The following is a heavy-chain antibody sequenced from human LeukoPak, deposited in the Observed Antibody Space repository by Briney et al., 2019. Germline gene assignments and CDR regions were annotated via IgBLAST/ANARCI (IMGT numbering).Heavy chain of an antibody. Sequence: PGGSLRLSCAASGFTFSSYAMSWVRQAPGKGLEWVSAISGSGGSTYYADSVKGRFTISRDNSKNTLYLQMNSLRAEDTAVYYCARDAIPRIVGATVLMDNWFDPWGQGTLVTVSS. V-gene: IGHV3-23*01. J-gene: IGHJ5*02. CDR1: GFTFSSYA. CDR2: ISGSGGST. CDR3: ARDAIPRIVGATVLMDNWFDP. D-gene: IGHD1-26*01.